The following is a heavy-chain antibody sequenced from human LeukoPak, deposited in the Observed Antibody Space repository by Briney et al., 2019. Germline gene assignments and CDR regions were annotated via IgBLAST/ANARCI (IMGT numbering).Heavy chain of an antibody. CDR2: INPNSGGT. Sequence: ASVKVSCKASGYTFTGYYMHWVRQAPGQGLEWMGRINPNSGGTNYAQKVQGRVTMTRDTSISSAYMDLDRRRYEDTAVYYCARQLWGYWGQGTLVLVSS. V-gene: IGHV1-2*06. D-gene: IGHD5-18*01. CDR1: GYTFTGYY. CDR3: ARQLWGY. J-gene: IGHJ4*02.